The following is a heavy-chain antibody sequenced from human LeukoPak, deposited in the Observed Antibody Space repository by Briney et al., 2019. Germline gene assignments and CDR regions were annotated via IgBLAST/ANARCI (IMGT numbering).Heavy chain of an antibody. D-gene: IGHD3-22*01. CDR3: ARAETYYDSSSGYPLDY. J-gene: IGHJ4*02. CDR2: IIPVFGTA. V-gene: IGHV1-69*05. Sequence: SVKVSCTASGGTFSSYAMSWVRQAPGQGLEWMGGIIPVFGTANYAQKFQGRVTITTDESTSTAYMELSSLRSEDTAVYYCARAETYYDSSSGYPLDYWGQRTLVTASS. CDR1: GGTFSSYA.